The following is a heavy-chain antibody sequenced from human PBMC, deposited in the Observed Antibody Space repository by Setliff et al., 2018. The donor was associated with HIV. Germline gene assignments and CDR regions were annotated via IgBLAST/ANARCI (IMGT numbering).Heavy chain of an antibody. CDR2: INQDGSEK. V-gene: IGHV3-7*01. CDR3: ARKLRPGYGMDV. J-gene: IGHJ6*02. Sequence: GGSLRLSCAASGFTFSDHYMDWVRQAPGKGLEWVANINQDGSEKNYVDSVKGRFTISRDNAENSLYLQLNSLRAEDTAVYYCARKLRPGYGMDVWGQGTTVTVS. D-gene: IGHD3-10*01. CDR1: GFTFSDHY.